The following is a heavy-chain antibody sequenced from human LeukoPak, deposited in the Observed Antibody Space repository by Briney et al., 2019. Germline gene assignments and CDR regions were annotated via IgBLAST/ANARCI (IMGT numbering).Heavy chain of an antibody. V-gene: IGHV3-21*01. Sequence: GGSLRLSCAASGFTFSSYNMNWVRRTPGKGLEWVSSITSSSSYIYYADSVKGRFTISRDNAKNSLYLQMNSLRAEDTAVYYCARPGSSSRRDAFDIWGQGTMVTVSS. CDR3: ARPGSSSRRDAFDI. CDR2: ITSSSSYI. CDR1: GFTFSSYN. D-gene: IGHD6-13*01. J-gene: IGHJ3*02.